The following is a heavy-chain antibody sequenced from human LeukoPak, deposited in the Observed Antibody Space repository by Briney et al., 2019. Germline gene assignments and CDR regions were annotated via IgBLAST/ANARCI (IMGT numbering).Heavy chain of an antibody. Sequence: PGGSLRLSCAASGFTFSSYWMNWARQAPGKGLEWVSAISPSSGTFYADSVKGRFTISRDNSKNTLYLQMNSLRAEDTAVYYCARPQSSSGYYWPFDDWGQGTLVTVSS. J-gene: IGHJ4*02. CDR3: ARPQSSSGYYWPFDD. V-gene: IGHV3-23*01. CDR1: GFTFSSYW. CDR2: ISPSSGT. D-gene: IGHD3-22*01.